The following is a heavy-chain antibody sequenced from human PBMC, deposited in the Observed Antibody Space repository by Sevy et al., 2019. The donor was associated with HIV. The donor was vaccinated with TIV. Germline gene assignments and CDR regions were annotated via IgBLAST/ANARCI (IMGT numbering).Heavy chain of an antibody. CDR2: ISYEGTET. V-gene: IGHV3-30-3*01. J-gene: IGHJ4*01. Sequence: LRLSCAASGFAFSSHAMHWVRQAPGKGLEWVAVISYEGTETFYAASVEGRFTISRDNSKNMLSLQINSLRPEDTAVYFCARDGGYSIKWYPLYWGHGTLVTVSS. CDR1: GFAFSSHA. D-gene: IGHD6-13*01. CDR3: ARDGGYSIKWYPLY.